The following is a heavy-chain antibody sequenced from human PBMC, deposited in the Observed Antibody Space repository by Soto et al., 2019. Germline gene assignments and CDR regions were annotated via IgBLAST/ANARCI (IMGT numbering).Heavy chain of an antibody. CDR2: IWYDGSNK. D-gene: IGHD3-16*01. J-gene: IGHJ4*02. Sequence: QVQLVESGGGVVQPGRSLRLSCAASGFTFSSYGMHWVRQAPGKGLEWVAVIWYDGSNKYYADSVKGRFTISRDNSKNTLYLQMNSLRAEDTAVYYCARIGGQLTRADYWGQGTLVTVSS. V-gene: IGHV3-33*01. CDR3: ARIGGQLTRADY. CDR1: GFTFSSYG.